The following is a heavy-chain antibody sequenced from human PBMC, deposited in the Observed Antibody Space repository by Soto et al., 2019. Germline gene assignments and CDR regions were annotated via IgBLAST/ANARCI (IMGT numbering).Heavy chain of an antibody. CDR1: GGSISSYY. V-gene: IGHV4-59*01. Sequence: KPSETLSLTCTVSGGSISSYYWSWIRQPPGKGLEWIGYIYYSGSTNYNPSLKSRVTISVDTSKNQFSLKLSSVTAADTAVYYCAREATGGWFDPWGQGTLVTVSS. CDR3: AREATGGWFDP. D-gene: IGHD7-27*01. CDR2: IYYSGST. J-gene: IGHJ5*02.